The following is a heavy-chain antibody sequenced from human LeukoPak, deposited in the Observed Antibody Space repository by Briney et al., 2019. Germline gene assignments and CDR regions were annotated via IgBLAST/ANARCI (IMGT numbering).Heavy chain of an antibody. V-gene: IGHV4-34*01. CDR1: GRSFSGYY. D-gene: IGHD3-10*01. CDR2: INHSGST. CDR3: ARETSGL. J-gene: IGHJ4*02. Sequence: SETLSLTCAVYGRSFSGYYWSWIRQPPGKGLEWIGEINHSGSTNYNPSLKSRVTISVDTSKNQFSLKLSSVTAADTAVYYCARETSGLWGQGTLVTVSS.